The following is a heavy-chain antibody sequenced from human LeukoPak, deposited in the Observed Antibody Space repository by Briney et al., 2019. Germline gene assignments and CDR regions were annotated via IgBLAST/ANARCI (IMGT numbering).Heavy chain of an antibody. D-gene: IGHD5-18*01. CDR2: ISSSGSST. Sequence: PGGSLRLSCVASGFTFSPYAMSWVPQAPGKGLEWVSVISSSGSSTYYADSVKGRFTISRDNLKNTLYLQMNSLRAEDTAVYYCAKRGDSYGQFDYWGQGTLVTVSS. V-gene: IGHV3-23*01. CDR3: AKRGDSYGQFDY. CDR1: GFTFSPYA. J-gene: IGHJ4*02.